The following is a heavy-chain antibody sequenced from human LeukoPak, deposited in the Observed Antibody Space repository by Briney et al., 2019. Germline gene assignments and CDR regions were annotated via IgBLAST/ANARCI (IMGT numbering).Heavy chain of an antibody. CDR1: GFSFSNHW. Sequence: GGSLRLSCVASGFSFSNHWMSWVRQAPGKGLEWVANINLDGSERNYGVSAKGRFTISRDNSKNALFVQMNNLKGDDTAVYYCAKDSSSWLIPSIFDYWGQGTLVTVSS. J-gene: IGHJ4*02. CDR3: AKDSSSWLIPSIFDY. V-gene: IGHV3-7*01. D-gene: IGHD6-13*01. CDR2: INLDGSER.